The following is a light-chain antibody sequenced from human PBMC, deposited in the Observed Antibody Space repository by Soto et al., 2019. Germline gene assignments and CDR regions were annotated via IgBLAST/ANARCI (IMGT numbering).Light chain of an antibody. V-gene: IGLV3-21*01. CDR2: YDS. Sequence: SYELTQPPSVSVAPGETARISCGGNNVGSRSVHWYQQKPGQAPFLVIYYDSDRPSGIPERFSGSISGNTATLIISRVEAGDEADYYCQVWEATGEQVVFGGGTKLTVL. J-gene: IGLJ2*01. CDR1: NVGSRS. CDR3: QVWEATGEQVV.